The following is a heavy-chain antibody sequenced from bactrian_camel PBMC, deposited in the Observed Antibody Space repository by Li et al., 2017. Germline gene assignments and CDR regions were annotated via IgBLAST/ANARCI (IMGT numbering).Heavy chain of an antibody. Sequence: QLVESGGGSVQVGGSLRLSCVASVDTIGRYCMGWFRQSPGKEREGVVALASDGSTWYADSVKGRFTISKDDLKDTLYLQMDSLEPEDTAMYYCAADRHLGDGYCYPPPYTPTEEHEYNYWGQGTQVTVS. CDR1: VDTIGRYC. CDR2: LASDGST. V-gene: IGHV3S55*01. D-gene: IGHD2*01. CDR3: AADRHLGDGYCYPPPYTPTEEHEYNY. J-gene: IGHJ4*01.